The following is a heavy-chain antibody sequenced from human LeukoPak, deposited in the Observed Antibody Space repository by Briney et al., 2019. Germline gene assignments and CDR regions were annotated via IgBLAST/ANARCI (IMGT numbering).Heavy chain of an antibody. Sequence: PGGSLRLSCAASGFTFSSYGMHWVRQAPGKGLEWVAFIRYDGSNKCYADSVKGRFTISRDNSKNTLYLQMNSLRAEDTAVYYCAKTSYIREQYFQHWGQGTLVTVSS. CDR3: AKTSYIREQYFQH. CDR1: GFTFSSYG. D-gene: IGHD1-14*01. V-gene: IGHV3-30*02. CDR2: IRYDGSNK. J-gene: IGHJ1*01.